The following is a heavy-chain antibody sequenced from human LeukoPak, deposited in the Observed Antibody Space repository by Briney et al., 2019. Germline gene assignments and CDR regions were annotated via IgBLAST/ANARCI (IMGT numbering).Heavy chain of an antibody. CDR1: GGTFSGYY. CDR3: ARAARMRQVGPRWLDP. D-gene: IGHD1-26*01. V-gene: IGHV4-34*01. J-gene: IGHJ5*02. Sequence: SETLSLTCAVYGGTFSGYYWSWIRQLPGKGQGWIGEINNSGSTNYNPSLKSRVTISVDTSKNQISLKLNAVTAADTAIYYCARAARMRQVGPRWLDPWGQGTLVTVSS. CDR2: INNSGST.